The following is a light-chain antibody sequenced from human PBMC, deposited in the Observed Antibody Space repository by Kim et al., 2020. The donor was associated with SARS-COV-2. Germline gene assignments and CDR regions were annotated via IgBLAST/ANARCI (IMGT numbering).Light chain of an antibody. CDR1: SSNVGRQF. Sequence: GQRVNFTCSGSSSNVGRQFVNWSRQLPGTAPKVFISNVNQRPSRVPDRFAGSRSGTSASLAISGLQSEDEADYYCATWDVTLNGWVFGGGTKLTVL. J-gene: IGLJ3*02. V-gene: IGLV1-44*01. CDR3: ATWDVTLNGWV. CDR2: NVN.